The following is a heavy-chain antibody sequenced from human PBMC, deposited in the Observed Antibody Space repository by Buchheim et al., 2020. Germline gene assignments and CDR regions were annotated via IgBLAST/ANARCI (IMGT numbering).Heavy chain of an antibody. V-gene: IGHV4-34*01. CDR1: GGSFSGYY. J-gene: IGHJ4*02. Sequence: QVQLQQWGAGLLKPSETLSLTCAVYGGSFSGYYWSWIRQPPGKGLEWIGEINHSGSTNSNPSLKSRVPISVDTSKNKFSLKLSSVTAADTAVYYCARGGGGWYPTFDYWGQGTL. D-gene: IGHD6-19*01. CDR2: INHSGST. CDR3: ARGGGGWYPTFDY.